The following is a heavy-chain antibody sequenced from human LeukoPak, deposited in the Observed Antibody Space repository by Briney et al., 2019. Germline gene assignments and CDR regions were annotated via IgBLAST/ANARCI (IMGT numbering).Heavy chain of an antibody. D-gene: IGHD2-15*01. CDR2: VYYTGST. J-gene: IGHJ6*03. V-gene: IGHV4-61*01. Sequence: SETLSLTCTVSGGSVISGSYYWSWIRQSPGKGLEWIGYVYYTGSTNYNTSLKSRVTMSVDTSKFQFSLKLSSVTAADTAVYYCARAVYCSGGTCYPNYYYYMDVWGKGTTVTVS. CDR1: GGSVISGSYY. CDR3: ARAVYCSGGTCYPNYYYYMDV.